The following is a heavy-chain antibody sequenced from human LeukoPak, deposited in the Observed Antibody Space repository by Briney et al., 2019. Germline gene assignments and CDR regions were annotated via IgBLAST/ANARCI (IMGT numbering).Heavy chain of an antibody. D-gene: IGHD2-2*02. Sequence: ATVKVSRKASGYTFTGYYMHWVRQAPGQGLEWMGWINPNSGGTNYAQKFQGRVTMTRDTSISTAYMELSRLRSDDTAVYYCARGPIVVPAAIYVDYWGQGTLVTVSS. V-gene: IGHV1-2*02. CDR1: GYTFTGYY. J-gene: IGHJ4*02. CDR3: ARGPIVVPAAIYVDY. CDR2: INPNSGGT.